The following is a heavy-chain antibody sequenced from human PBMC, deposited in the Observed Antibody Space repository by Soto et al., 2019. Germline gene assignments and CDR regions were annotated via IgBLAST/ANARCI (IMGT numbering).Heavy chain of an antibody. V-gene: IGHV4-39*01. CDR1: GGSISSSSYY. CDR3: ARQEGGSSWYASYLTWFDP. Sequence: SETLSLTCTVSGGSISSSSYYWGWIRQPPGKGLEWIGSIYYSGSTYYNPSLKSRVTISVDTSKNQFSLKLSSVTAADTAVYYCARQEGGSSWYASYLTWFDPWGQGTLVTVSS. J-gene: IGHJ5*02. D-gene: IGHD6-13*01. CDR2: IYYSGST.